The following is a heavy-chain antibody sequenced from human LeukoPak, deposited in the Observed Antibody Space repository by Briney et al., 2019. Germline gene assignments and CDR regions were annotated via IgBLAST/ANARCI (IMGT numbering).Heavy chain of an antibody. Sequence: GGSLRLSCVASGFTFSSYAMHWVRQTPGKGLEYVSGINSNGGSTHYANSVKGRFTISRDNSKHTLYLQMGSLRTEDMAVYYCARDGGGDYGGNYAFDIWGQGTMVTVSS. CDR2: INSNGGST. D-gene: IGHD4-23*01. J-gene: IGHJ3*02. CDR3: ARDGGGDYGGNYAFDI. V-gene: IGHV3-64*01. CDR1: GFTFSSYA.